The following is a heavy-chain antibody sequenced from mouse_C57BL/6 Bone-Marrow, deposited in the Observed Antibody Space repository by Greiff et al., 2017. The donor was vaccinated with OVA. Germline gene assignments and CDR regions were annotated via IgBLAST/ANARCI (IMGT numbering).Heavy chain of an antibody. D-gene: IGHD2-14*01. CDR3: SSFGYWPLLAWFAY. J-gene: IGHJ3*01. CDR2: IYPGSGST. V-gene: IGHV1-55*01. Sequence: QVQLQQPGAELVKPGASVKMSCKASGYTFTSYWITWVKQRPGQGLEWIGDIYPGSGSTNYNEKFKSKATLTVDTSSSTAYMQLSSLTSEASAVXSGSSFGYWPLLAWFAYWGQGTLVTVSA. CDR1: GYTFTSYW.